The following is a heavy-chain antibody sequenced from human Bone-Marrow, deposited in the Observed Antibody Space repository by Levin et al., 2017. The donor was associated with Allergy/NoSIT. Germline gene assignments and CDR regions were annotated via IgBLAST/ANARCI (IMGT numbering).Heavy chain of an antibody. CDR3: ARDSCSTPGTSYYYYGMDV. Sequence: ETLSLTCAASGFTFSSYAMHWVRQAPGKGLEYVSAISSNGGSTYYANSVKGRFTISRDNSKNTLYLQMGSLRAEDMAVYYCARDSCSTPGTSYYYYGMDVWGQGTTVTVSS. V-gene: IGHV3-64*01. D-gene: IGHD2-2*01. CDR1: GFTFSSYA. CDR2: ISSNGGST. J-gene: IGHJ6*02.